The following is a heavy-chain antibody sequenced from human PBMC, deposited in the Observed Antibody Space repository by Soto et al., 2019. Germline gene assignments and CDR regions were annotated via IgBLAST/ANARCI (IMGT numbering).Heavy chain of an antibody. CDR2: IYSGGST. J-gene: IGHJ4*02. V-gene: IGHV3-53*01. Sequence: EVQLVESGGGLIQPGGSLRLSCAASGFTVSSNYMSWVRQAPGKGLEWVSVIYSGGSTYYADSVKGRFTISRDNSKNTLYLQMNSLRAEDTAVYYCAKSNYYGSGSFDYWGQGTLVTVSS. CDR3: AKSNYYGSGSFDY. D-gene: IGHD3-10*01. CDR1: GFTVSSNY.